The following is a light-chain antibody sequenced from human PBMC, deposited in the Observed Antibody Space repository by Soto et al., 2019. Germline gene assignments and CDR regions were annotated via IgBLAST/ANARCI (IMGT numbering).Light chain of an antibody. V-gene: IGKV1-9*01. CDR1: QGISSY. J-gene: IGKJ5*01. Sequence: IQLTQSPSSLSASVGDRVTITCRASQGISSYLAWHQQKPGKAPKLLIYAASTLQSGVPARFSGSGSGTDFTLSINSLQPEDFATYYCQQAYSFPITFGQGTRLEIK. CDR2: AAS. CDR3: QQAYSFPIT.